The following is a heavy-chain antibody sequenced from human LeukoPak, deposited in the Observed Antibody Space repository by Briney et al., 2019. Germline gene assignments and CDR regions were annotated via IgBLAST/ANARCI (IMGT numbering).Heavy chain of an antibody. Sequence: PSETLSLTCAVSGYSISSGYYWGWTRQPPGKGLEWIGSIYHSGSTYYNPSLKSRVTISVDTSKNQFSLKLSSVTAADTAVYYCARRTYGSGIDYWGQGTLVTVSS. CDR2: IYHSGST. CDR1: GYSISSGYY. V-gene: IGHV4-38-2*01. D-gene: IGHD3-10*01. CDR3: ARRTYGSGIDY. J-gene: IGHJ4*02.